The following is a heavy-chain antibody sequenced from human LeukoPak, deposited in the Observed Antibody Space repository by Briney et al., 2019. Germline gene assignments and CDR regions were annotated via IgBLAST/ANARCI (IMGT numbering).Heavy chain of an antibody. CDR1: GFTFSSYA. CDR2: ISVSGENT. CDR3: AKYGSGSYYNGLY. D-gene: IGHD3-10*01. Sequence: HPGGSLRLSCAASGFTFSSYAMTWVRQAPGKGLQWVSTISVSGENTYYADSVKGRFTISRDISKSTLYLQTNSLRDEDTAVYYCAKYGSGSYYNGLYWGQGTLVTVSS. V-gene: IGHV3-23*01. J-gene: IGHJ4*02.